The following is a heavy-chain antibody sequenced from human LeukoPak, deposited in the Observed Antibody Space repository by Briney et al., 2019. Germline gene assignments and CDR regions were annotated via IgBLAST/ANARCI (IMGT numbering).Heavy chain of an antibody. CDR1: EFTFSNFW. CDR2: IDSDGITT. V-gene: IGHV3-74*01. J-gene: IGHJ6*03. D-gene: IGHD3-10*01. Sequence: PGGSLRLSCSASEFTFSNFWMSWAGQAPGKGLEWVSRIDSDGITTNYADSVKGRFTISRDNAKNTLYLQMNSLRAEDTAVYYCARAPYGNYYYYYMDVWGKGTTVTVSS. CDR3: ARAPYGNYYYYYMDV.